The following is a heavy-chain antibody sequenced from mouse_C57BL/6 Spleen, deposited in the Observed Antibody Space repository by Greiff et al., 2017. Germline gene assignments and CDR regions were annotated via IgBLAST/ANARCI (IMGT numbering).Heavy chain of an antibody. D-gene: IGHD1-1*01. J-gene: IGHJ2*01. CDR2: IYPGSGST. V-gene: IGHV1-55*01. CDR3: AREGNYYGSTFDY. Sequence: QVQLQQPGAELVKPGASVKMSCKASGYTFTSYWITWVKQRPGQGLEWIGDIYPGSGSTNYNEKFKSKATLTVDTSSSTAYMQLSSLTSEDSAVYYCAREGNYYGSTFDYWGQGITLTVSS. CDR1: GYTFTSYW.